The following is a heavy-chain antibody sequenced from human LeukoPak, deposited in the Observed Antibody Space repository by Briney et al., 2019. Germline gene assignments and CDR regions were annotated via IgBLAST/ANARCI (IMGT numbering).Heavy chain of an antibody. J-gene: IGHJ4*02. CDR2: TSYDGSNK. CDR1: GFTFSGYG. Sequence: PGGSLRLSCAASGFTFSGYGMHWVRQAPGKGLEWVAVTSYDGSNKYYRDSVRGRFTISRDNSKNTLYLQMNSLRAEDTAVYYCAKGGESSGYYGGPDYWGRGTLVTVSS. CDR3: AKGGESSGYYGGPDY. D-gene: IGHD3-22*01. V-gene: IGHV3-30*18.